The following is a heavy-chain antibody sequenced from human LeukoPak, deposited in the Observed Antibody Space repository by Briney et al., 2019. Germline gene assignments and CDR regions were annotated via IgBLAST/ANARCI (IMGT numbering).Heavy chain of an antibody. CDR2: ISTAGGT. CDR1: GFTFSSYA. CDR3: DKGGTYSRDAFDI. J-gene: IGHJ3*02. V-gene: IGHV3-23*01. D-gene: IGHD3-16*01. Sequence: PGGSLRLSCAASGFTFSSYAMTWVRQAPGKGLEWVSTISTAGGTYYANSVKCRFTIFRDNSKNTLYVQMNSLRDEDTAVYYCDKGGTYSRDAFDIWAQGTMVTVSS.